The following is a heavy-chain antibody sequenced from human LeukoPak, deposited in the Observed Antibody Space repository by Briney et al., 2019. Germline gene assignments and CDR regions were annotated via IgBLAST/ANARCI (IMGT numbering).Heavy chain of an antibody. CDR1: GFTFSYYA. CDR2: IWSDGSNK. V-gene: IGHV3-33*01. Sequence: GGSLRLSCAASGFTFSYYAIHWVRQAPGKGLEGVALIWSDGSNKYYADSVKGRITISRDNSKNTVYLQMNSLRAEDTAVYYCARELFSSGSCPDGWGQGTLVTGSS. CDR3: ARELFSSGSCPDG. D-gene: IGHD3-10*01. J-gene: IGHJ4*02.